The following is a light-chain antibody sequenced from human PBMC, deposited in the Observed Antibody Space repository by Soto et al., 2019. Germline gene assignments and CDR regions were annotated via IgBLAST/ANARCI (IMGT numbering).Light chain of an antibody. Sequence: QSVLTQPASLSGSPGQSITISCPGTSSDVGGYNYVSWYQHHPGKAPKLMIFDVSNRPSGVSNRFSGSKSGNTASLTISGLQPEDEADYYCSSYTTSNTRQIVFGTGTKVTVL. CDR1: SSDVGGYNY. V-gene: IGLV2-14*03. J-gene: IGLJ1*01. CDR2: DVS. CDR3: SSYTTSNTRQIV.